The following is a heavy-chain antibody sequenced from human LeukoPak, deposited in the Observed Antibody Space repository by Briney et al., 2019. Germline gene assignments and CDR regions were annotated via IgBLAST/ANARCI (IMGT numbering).Heavy chain of an antibody. D-gene: IGHD3-16*01. CDR3: ARDSPPMNDYVWGNWFDP. V-gene: IGHV3-33*01. J-gene: IGHJ5*02. Sequence: GGSLRLSCAASGFTFSSYGMHWVRQAPGKGLEWVAVIWYDGSNKYYVDSVKGRFTISRDNSKNTLYLQMNSLRAEDTAVYYCARDSPPMNDYVWGNWFDPWGQGTLVTVSS. CDR1: GFTFSSYG. CDR2: IWYDGSNK.